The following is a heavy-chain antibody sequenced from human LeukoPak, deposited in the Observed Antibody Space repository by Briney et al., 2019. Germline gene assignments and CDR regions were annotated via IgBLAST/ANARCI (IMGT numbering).Heavy chain of an antibody. Sequence: SVKVSCKASGGTFSSYAISWVRQAPGQGLEWMGRIIPILGIANYAQKFQGRVTITADKSTSTAYMELSSLRSEDTAVYSCARDLRCSSTSCYVYYYYYGMDVWGQGTTVTVSS. J-gene: IGHJ6*02. D-gene: IGHD2-2*01. CDR3: ARDLRCSSTSCYVYYYYYGMDV. V-gene: IGHV1-69*04. CDR2: IIPILGIA. CDR1: GGTFSSYA.